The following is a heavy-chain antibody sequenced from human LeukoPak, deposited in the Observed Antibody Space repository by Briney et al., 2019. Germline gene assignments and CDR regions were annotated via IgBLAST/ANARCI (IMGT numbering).Heavy chain of an antibody. Sequence: SVKVSCKASGYTFTSYGISWVRQAPGQGLEWMGRIIPILGIANYAQKFQGRVTITADKSTSTAYMELSSLRSEDTAVYYCARDIHPAYCGGDCSNFDYWGQGTLVTVSS. CDR2: IIPILGIA. CDR3: ARDIHPAYCGGDCSNFDY. CDR1: GYTFTSYG. J-gene: IGHJ4*02. V-gene: IGHV1-69*04. D-gene: IGHD2-21*02.